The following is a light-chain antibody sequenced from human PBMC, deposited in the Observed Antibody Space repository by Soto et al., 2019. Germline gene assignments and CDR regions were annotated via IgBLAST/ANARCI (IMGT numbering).Light chain of an antibody. CDR1: QSVSTTY. J-gene: IGKJ4*01. CDR2: AAS. V-gene: IGKV3-20*01. CDR3: QHYSSSRLT. Sequence: TLSLSPGERATLSCRASQSVSTTYLAWYQQKPGQAPRLLIYAASSRASGIPDRFSGSGSRTDFTLTISRLEPEDFGVYYCQHYSSSRLTFGGGTKVDIK.